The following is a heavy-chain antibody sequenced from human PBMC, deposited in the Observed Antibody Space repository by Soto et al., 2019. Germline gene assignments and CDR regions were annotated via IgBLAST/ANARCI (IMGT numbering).Heavy chain of an antibody. CDR1: GGSISNSRDY. V-gene: IGHV3-53*03. CDR3: ARGSGGWLIYHEYGMDD. CDR2: ISSSSNK. J-gene: IGHJ6*02. Sequence: ETLSLTCSVSGGSISNSRDYWGWIRQPPGKGLEWVSYISSSSNKYYADSVKGRFTISRDNSKNTLYLQMNSLRAEDTAVYYCARGSGGWLIYHEYGMDDWGQGTTVTVSS. D-gene: IGHD3-3*01.